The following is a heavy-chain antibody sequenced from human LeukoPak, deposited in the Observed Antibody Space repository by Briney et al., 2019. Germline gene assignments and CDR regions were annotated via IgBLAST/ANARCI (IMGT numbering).Heavy chain of an antibody. Sequence: GGSLRLSCAASGFTFSSYAMHWVRQAPGKGLEWVSSISSSSSYIYYADSVKGRFTISRDNAKNSLYLQMNSLRAEDTAVYYCARDYMGELQMDVWGKGTTVTISS. D-gene: IGHD1-26*01. J-gene: IGHJ6*04. CDR2: ISSSSSYI. CDR3: ARDYMGELQMDV. V-gene: IGHV3-21*01. CDR1: GFTFSSYA.